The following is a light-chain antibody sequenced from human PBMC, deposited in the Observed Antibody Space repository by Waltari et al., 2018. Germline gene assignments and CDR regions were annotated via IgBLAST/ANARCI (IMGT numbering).Light chain of an antibody. Sequence: DIQMAQSPSSLSASVGDRVTITCRASQSIDSYLNWYQQKPGKAPKLLIYAASTFQSGVPARFSGSGSGTELTLTISSLQPKDFATYYCQQSDSIPPQFTFGPGTKVDIK. J-gene: IGKJ3*01. CDR1: QSIDSY. V-gene: IGKV1-39*01. CDR3: QQSDSIPPQFT. CDR2: AAS.